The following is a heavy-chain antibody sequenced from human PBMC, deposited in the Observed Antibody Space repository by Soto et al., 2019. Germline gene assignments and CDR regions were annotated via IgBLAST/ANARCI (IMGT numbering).Heavy chain of an antibody. CDR1: EFTVDNNVLTFTNYA. CDR3: AKDERWPHSPSFDY. Sequence: EVKLLESGGAQVQPGGSLRLSCAASEFTVDNNVLTFTNYAMSWVRQAPGKGLEWISGLSGRGDAPYYADSVKGRFTVSRDNSKNILYLQMDSLRAEDTAVYFCAKDERWPHSPSFDYWGQGTQVTVSS. D-gene: IGHD4-17*01. J-gene: IGHJ4*02. V-gene: IGHV3-23*01. CDR2: LSGRGDAP.